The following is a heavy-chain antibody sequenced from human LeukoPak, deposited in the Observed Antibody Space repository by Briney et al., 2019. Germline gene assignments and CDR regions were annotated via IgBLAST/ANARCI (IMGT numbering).Heavy chain of an antibody. CDR3: AKDGLSPLFDFWSGTHPDPIYLDY. CDR1: GFTFSSYG. Sequence: PGGSLRLSCAASGFTFSSYGMHWVRQAPGKGLEWVAFIRYDGSNKYYADSVKGRFTISRDNSKNTLYLQMNSLRAEDTAVYYCAKDGLSPLFDFWSGTHPDPIYLDYWGQGTLVTVSS. CDR2: IRYDGSNK. D-gene: IGHD3-3*01. V-gene: IGHV3-30*02. J-gene: IGHJ4*02.